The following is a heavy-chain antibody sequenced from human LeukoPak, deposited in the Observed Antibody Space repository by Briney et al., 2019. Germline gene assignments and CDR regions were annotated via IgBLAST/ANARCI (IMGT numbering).Heavy chain of an antibody. J-gene: IGHJ3*02. CDR2: IHPNTGGT. V-gene: IGHV1-2*02. D-gene: IGHD3-22*01. Sequence: GASVKVSCKASGYTFTGHYIHWVRQAPGQGLEWMGWIHPNTGGTKYAQKFQGRVTMTRDTSSSTAYMELSRLRSDDTAVYYCARDHYYDSSGYYYDAFDIWGQGTMVTVSS. CDR1: GYTFTGHY. CDR3: ARDHYYDSSGYYYDAFDI.